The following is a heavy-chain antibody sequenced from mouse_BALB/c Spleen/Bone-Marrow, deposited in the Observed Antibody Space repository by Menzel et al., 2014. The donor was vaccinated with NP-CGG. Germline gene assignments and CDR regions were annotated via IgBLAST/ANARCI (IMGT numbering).Heavy chain of an antibody. Sequence: VQLQQSGAELVKPGASVKLSSTASGFNIKDTYMHWVKQRPEQGLEWIGRIDPANGNTKYDPKFQGKATITADTSSNTAYLQLSSLTSEDTAVYYCASYDYGYYFDYWGQGTTLTVSS. D-gene: IGHD2-4*01. J-gene: IGHJ2*01. CDR1: GFNIKDTY. CDR2: IDPANGNT. CDR3: ASYDYGYYFDY. V-gene: IGHV14-3*02.